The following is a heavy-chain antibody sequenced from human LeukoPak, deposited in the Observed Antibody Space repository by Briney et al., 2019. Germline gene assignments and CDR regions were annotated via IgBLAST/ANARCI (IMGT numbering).Heavy chain of an antibody. Sequence: GASVKVSCKASGYNLTSYYMHWVRQAPGQGLEWMGIINPSGGSTSYAQKFQGRVTMTRDTSTSTVYMELSSLRSEDTAVYYCAREVDPNYYDSSGYTAPDYWGQGTLVTVSS. CDR1: GYNLTSYY. V-gene: IGHV1-46*01. CDR2: INPSGGST. J-gene: IGHJ4*02. D-gene: IGHD3-22*01. CDR3: AREVDPNYYDSSGYTAPDY.